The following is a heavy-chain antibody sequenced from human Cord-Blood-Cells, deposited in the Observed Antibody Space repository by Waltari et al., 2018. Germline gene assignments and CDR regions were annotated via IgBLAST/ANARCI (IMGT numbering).Heavy chain of an antibody. CDR2: ISYDGSNK. CDR3: ATRAIVGATIAFDI. Sequence: QVQLVESGGGVVQPGRSLRLSCAASGFTFSSYGMHWVRQAPGKGLEWVAVISYDGSNKYYADSVKGLFTISRDNSKNTLYLQMNSLRAEDTAVYYCATRAIVGATIAFDIWGQGTMVTVSS. J-gene: IGHJ3*02. V-gene: IGHV3-30*03. CDR1: GFTFSSYG. D-gene: IGHD1-26*01.